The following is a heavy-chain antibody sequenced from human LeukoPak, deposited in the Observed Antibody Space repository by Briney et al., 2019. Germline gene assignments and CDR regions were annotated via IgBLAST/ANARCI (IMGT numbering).Heavy chain of an antibody. CDR1: GFTFSSYS. CDR3: ASYDSSAYYAS. V-gene: IGHV3-21*01. D-gene: IGHD3-22*01. CDR2: ISSSSSYI. Sequence: GGSLRLSCAASGFTFSSYSMNWVRQAPGKGVEWVSSISSSSSYIYYADSVKGRFTISRDNAKNSLYLQMNSLRAEDTAVYYCASYDSSAYYASWGQGTLVTVSS. J-gene: IGHJ5*02.